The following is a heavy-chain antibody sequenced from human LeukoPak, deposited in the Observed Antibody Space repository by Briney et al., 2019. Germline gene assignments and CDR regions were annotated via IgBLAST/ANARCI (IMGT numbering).Heavy chain of an antibody. CDR1: GFTFSSYA. J-gene: IGHJ4*02. CDR3: TKDREGGYSYGHYYFDY. CDR2: ISGSGSST. Sequence: PGGSLRLSCAASGFTFSSYAMSWVRQAPGKGLEWVSAISGSGSSTYYADSVKGRFTISRDNSKNTLYLQMNSLGAEDTAVYYCTKDREGGYSYGHYYFDYWGQGTLVTVSS. V-gene: IGHV3-23*01. D-gene: IGHD5-18*01.